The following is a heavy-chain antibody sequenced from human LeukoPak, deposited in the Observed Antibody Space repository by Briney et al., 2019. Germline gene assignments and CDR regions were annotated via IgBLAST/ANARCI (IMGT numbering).Heavy chain of an antibody. D-gene: IGHD3-22*01. V-gene: IGHV3-48*01. CDR3: ARAVLHYYDSSGYFDY. Sequence: GGSLRLSCAASGLTFSSYSMNWVRQAPGKGLEWVSYISSSSSTIYYADSVKGRFTISRDNAKNSLPLQMNSLRAEDTAVYYCARAVLHYYDSSGYFDYWGQGTLVTVSS. CDR1: GLTFSSYS. J-gene: IGHJ4*02. CDR2: ISSSSSTI.